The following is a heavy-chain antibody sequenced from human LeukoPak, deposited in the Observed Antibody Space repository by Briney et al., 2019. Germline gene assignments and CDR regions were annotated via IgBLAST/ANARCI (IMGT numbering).Heavy chain of an antibody. CDR2: ISNTGGRT. V-gene: IGHV3-23*01. CDR3: AKGGQDFDFWRFDL. Sequence: GGSLRLSCAASGFTFSDSAVSWVRHSPREGLKWVSSISNTGGRTYYADSVKGRFTITRDNSRNTVDLQMNSLRAGDTAKYYCAKGGQDFDFWRFDLWGQGILVIVSS. D-gene: IGHD3-3*01. CDR1: GFTFSDSA. J-gene: IGHJ5*02.